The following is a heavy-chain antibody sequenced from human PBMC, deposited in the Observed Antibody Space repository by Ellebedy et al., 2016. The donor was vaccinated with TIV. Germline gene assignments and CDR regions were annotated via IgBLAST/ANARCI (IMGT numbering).Heavy chain of an antibody. V-gene: IGHV1-18*04. J-gene: IGHJ4*02. Sequence: ASVKVSCKASGYTFATYGISWVRQAPGQGLEWMGWISAYNGNTNYAQKLQGRVTMTTDTSTSTAYMELRSLRSDDTAVYYCAREGRSSSWYQSDYWGQGTLVTVSS. CDR3: AREGRSSSWYQSDY. D-gene: IGHD6-13*01. CDR1: GYTFATYG. CDR2: ISAYNGNT.